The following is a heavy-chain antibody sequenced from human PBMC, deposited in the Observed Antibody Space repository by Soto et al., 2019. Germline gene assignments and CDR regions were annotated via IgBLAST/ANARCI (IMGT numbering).Heavy chain of an antibody. J-gene: IGHJ5*02. CDR1: GFTFSSYE. Sequence: GSLRLSCAASGFTFSSYEMNWVRQAPWQGLEWVSYISSSGSTIYYAEYVKGRFTISRDNAKNSLYLQMNSLRAEDTAVYYCERDPRGPDYIPALFDPWGQGTLVTVSS. CDR2: ISSSGSTI. CDR3: ERDPRGPDYIPALFDP. V-gene: IGHV3-48*03. D-gene: IGHD2-21*01.